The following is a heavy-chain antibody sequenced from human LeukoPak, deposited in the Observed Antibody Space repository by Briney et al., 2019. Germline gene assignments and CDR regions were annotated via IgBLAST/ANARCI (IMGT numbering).Heavy chain of an antibody. CDR1: GGSISSSSYY. Sequence: PSETLSLTCTVSGGSISSSSYYWGWIRQPPGKGLEWIGSIYYSGSTYYNPSLKSRVTISVDTSKNEFSLKLSSVTAADTAVYYCAREPRLGIVGATTALDYWGQGTLVTVSS. V-gene: IGHV4-39*02. CDR2: IYYSGST. J-gene: IGHJ4*02. CDR3: AREPRLGIVGATTALDY. D-gene: IGHD1-26*01.